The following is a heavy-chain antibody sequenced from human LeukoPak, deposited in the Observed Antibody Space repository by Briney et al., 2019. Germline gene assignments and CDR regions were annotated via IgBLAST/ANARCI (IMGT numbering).Heavy chain of an antibody. CDR3: AKGWSSGSRTSLDY. J-gene: IGHJ4*02. D-gene: IGHD3-22*01. Sequence: GRSLRLSCAASGFTFNDYAMHWVRQAPGKGLEWVSGISWNSGSIDYADSVKGRFTISRDNAKNSLYLQMNSLRAEDTALYYCAKGWSSGSRTSLDYWGQGTLVTVSS. V-gene: IGHV3-9*01. CDR1: GFTFNDYA. CDR2: ISWNSGSI.